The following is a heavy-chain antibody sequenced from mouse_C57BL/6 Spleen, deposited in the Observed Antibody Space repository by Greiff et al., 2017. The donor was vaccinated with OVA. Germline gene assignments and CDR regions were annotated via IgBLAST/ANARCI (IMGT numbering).Heavy chain of an antibody. J-gene: IGHJ2*01. V-gene: IGHV1-78*01. D-gene: IGHD2-4*01. CDR2: IYPRDGST. CDR3: ARSGYDYDVGFDY. Sequence: VMLVESDAELVKPGASVKISCKVSGYTFTDHTIHWMKQRPEQGLEWIGYIYPRDGSTKYNEKFKGKATLTADKSSSTAYMQLNSLTSEDSAVYFCARSGYDYDVGFDYWGQGTTLTVSS. CDR1: GYTFTDHT.